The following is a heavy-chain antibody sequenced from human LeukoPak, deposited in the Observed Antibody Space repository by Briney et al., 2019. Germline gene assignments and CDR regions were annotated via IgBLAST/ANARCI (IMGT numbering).Heavy chain of an antibody. V-gene: IGHV3-48*03. D-gene: IGHD3-22*01. Sequence: GGSLRLSCAASGFTFSSYEMNWVRQAPGKGLEWVSYISSSGSTTYYADSVKGRFTISRDNAKNSLYLQMNSLRAEDTAVYYCARRDYYDSSGLIDYWGQGTLVTVSS. CDR1: GFTFSSYE. J-gene: IGHJ4*02. CDR2: ISSSGSTT. CDR3: ARRDYYDSSGLIDY.